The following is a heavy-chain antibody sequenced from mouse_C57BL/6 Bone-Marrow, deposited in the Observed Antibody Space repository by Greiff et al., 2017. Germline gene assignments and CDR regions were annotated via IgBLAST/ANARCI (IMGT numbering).Heavy chain of an antibody. CDR2: IDPSDSYT. D-gene: IGHD2-1*01. J-gene: IGHJ3*01. CDR3: AVYYGNPWFAY. V-gene: IGHV1-69*01. CDR1: GYTFTSYW. Sequence: QVQLQQPGAELVMPGASVKLSCKASGYTFTSYWMHWVKQRPGQGLEWIGEIDPSDSYTNYNQKFKGKSTLTVDQSSSTAYMQLSSLTSEDSAVYYCAVYYGNPWFAYGGQGTLVTVSA.